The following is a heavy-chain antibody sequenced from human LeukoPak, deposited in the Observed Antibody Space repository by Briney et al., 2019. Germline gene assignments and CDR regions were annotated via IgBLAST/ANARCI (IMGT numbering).Heavy chain of an antibody. CDR2: ISSSGSTI. Sequence: GSLRLSCAASGFTFSDYYMSWIRQAPGKGLEWVSYISSSGSTIYYADSVKGRFTISRDNAKNSLYLQMNSLRAEDTAVYYCATVSGYSSGWYLSPSRFDYWGQGTLVTVSS. J-gene: IGHJ4*02. CDR3: ATVSGYSSGWYLSPSRFDY. D-gene: IGHD6-19*01. V-gene: IGHV3-11*01. CDR1: GFTFSDYY.